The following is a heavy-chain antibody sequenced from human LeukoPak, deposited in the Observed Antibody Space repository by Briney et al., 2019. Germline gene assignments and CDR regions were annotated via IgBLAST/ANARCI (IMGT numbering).Heavy chain of an antibody. CDR3: AKSMAASYYYMDV. D-gene: IGHD5-24*01. CDR2: IVGSGGNT. Sequence: PGGSLRLSCAASGFTFSNYGMSWVRQAPGKGLEWVSAIVGSGGNTYNADSVKGRFTISRDNSKNTLYLQMNSLRSDDSAVYYCAKSMAASYYYMDVWGKGTTVTVSS. CDR1: GFTFSNYG. V-gene: IGHV3-23*01. J-gene: IGHJ6*03.